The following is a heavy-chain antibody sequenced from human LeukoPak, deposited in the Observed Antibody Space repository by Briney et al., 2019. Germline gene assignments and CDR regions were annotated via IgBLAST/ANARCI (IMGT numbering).Heavy chain of an antibody. CDR2: MNTNSGST. Sequence: ASVKVSCKASGYTFTSYDINWVRQATGQGLEWMGWMNTNSGSTGYAQKFQGRVTMTRNTSISTAYMELSSLRSEDTAVYYCARGRGPICNWFDPWGQGTLVTVSS. CDR1: GYTFTSYD. CDR3: ARGRGPICNWFDP. D-gene: IGHD3-3*01. J-gene: IGHJ5*02. V-gene: IGHV1-8*01.